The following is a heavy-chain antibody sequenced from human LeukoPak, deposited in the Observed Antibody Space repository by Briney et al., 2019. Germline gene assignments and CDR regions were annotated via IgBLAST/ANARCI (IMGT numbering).Heavy chain of an antibody. J-gene: IGHJ4*02. V-gene: IGHV3-48*04. Sequence: PGGSLRLSCAASGFAFSSYTMNWVRQAPGKGLEWVSYIGSTSPTTSYADSVKGRFTISRDNAKNTLYLEMKSLRAEDTAVYYCARDAGYDRFDYWGQGTLVTVSS. CDR2: IGSTSPTT. D-gene: IGHD3-22*01. CDR1: GFAFSSYT. CDR3: ARDAGYDRFDY.